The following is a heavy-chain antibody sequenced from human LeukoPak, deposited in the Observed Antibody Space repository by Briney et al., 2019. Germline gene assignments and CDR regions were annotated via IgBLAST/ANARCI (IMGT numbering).Heavy chain of an antibody. D-gene: IGHD6-6*01. V-gene: IGHV3-23*01. CDR3: AKGSSGLWFDP. J-gene: IGHJ5*02. CDR2: ISGSGDNT. CDR1: GFTFSSYG. Sequence: GGSLRLSCAASGFTFSSYGMSWVRQAPGKGLEWVSGISGSGDNTYYADSVKGRFTISRDNSKNTLYLQMNSLRAEDTAVYYCAKGSSGLWFDPWGQGTLVTVSS.